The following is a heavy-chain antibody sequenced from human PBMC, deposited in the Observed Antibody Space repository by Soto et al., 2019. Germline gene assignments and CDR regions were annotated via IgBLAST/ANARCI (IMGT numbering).Heavy chain of an antibody. CDR2: IYYSGST. D-gene: IGHD3-22*01. CDR3: ARAKEDYYDSSGYYADY. J-gene: IGHJ4*02. CDR1: GGSISSYY. V-gene: IGHV4-59*08. Sequence: QVQLQESGPGLVKPSETLSLTCTVSGGSISSYYWSWIRQPPGKGLEWIGYIYYSGSTNYNPSLKSRVTISVDTSKKQFSVKLSSVTAADTAVYYCARAKEDYYDSSGYYADYWGQGTLVTVSS.